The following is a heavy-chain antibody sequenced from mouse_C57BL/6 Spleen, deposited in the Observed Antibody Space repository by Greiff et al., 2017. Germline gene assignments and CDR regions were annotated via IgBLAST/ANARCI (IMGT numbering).Heavy chain of an antibody. CDR1: GYTFTDYE. CDR2: IDPETGGT. J-gene: IGHJ4*01. CDR3: TRGAYYSNLRAMDY. Sequence: VQVVESGAELVRPGASVTLSCKASGYTFTDYEMHWVKQTPVHGLEWIGAIDPETGGTAYNQKFKGKAILTADKSSSTAYMELRSLTSEDSAVYYCTRGAYYSNLRAMDYWGQGTSVTVSS. D-gene: IGHD2-5*01. V-gene: IGHV1-15*01.